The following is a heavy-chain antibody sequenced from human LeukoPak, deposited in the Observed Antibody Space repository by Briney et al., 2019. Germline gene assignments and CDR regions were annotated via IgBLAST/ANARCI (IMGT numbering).Heavy chain of an antibody. CDR1: GGSISSYY. Sequence: PSGTLSLTCTVSGGSISSYYWSWIRQPPGKGLEWIGYIYYSGSTNYNPSLKSRVTISVDTSKNQFSLKLSSVTAADTAVYYCARERRYYDILTGPFDYWGQGTLVTVSS. D-gene: IGHD3-9*01. CDR2: IYYSGST. CDR3: ARERRYYDILTGPFDY. J-gene: IGHJ4*02. V-gene: IGHV4-59*01.